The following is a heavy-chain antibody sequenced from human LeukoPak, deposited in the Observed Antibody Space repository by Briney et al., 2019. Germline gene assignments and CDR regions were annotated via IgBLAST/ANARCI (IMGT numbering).Heavy chain of an antibody. J-gene: IGHJ4*02. CDR1: GGTFSSYA. D-gene: IGHD6-19*01. CDR2: IIPIFGTA. V-gene: IGHV1-69*13. CDR3: ARDRDSSGMFDY. Sequence: SVKVSCKASGGTFSSYAFSWVRQAPGQGLEWMGGIIPIFGTANYAQKFQGRVTITADESTSTAYMELSSLRSEDTAVYYCARDRDSSGMFDYWGQGTLVTASS.